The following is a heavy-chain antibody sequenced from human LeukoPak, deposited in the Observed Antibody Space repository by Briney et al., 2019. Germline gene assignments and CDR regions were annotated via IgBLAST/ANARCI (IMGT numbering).Heavy chain of an antibody. V-gene: IGHV1-46*01. CDR1: GYSFTTYY. CDR2: NNPGGGTV. Sequence: ASVKASCKASGYSFTTYYLHWVRQAPGQGLEWMGINNPGGGTVVHGQKLQGRVSMTRDMSTSTVYMELSSLTSEDTAVYYCASDGIEGDYYYMDVWGRGTTVTVSS. J-gene: IGHJ6*03. D-gene: IGHD1-14*01. CDR3: ASDGIEGDYYYMDV.